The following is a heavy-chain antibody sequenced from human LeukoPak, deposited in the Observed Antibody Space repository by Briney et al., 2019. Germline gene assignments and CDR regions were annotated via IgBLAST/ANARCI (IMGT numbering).Heavy chain of an antibody. D-gene: IGHD7-27*01. CDR3: AREWRLTRDWFDP. V-gene: IGHV1-2*06. J-gene: IGHJ5*02. CDR2: INPNSGGT. CDR1: GYTFTGYY. Sequence: ASVKVSCKASGYTFTGYYMHWVRRAPGQGLEWMGRINPNSGGTNYAQKFQGRVTMTRDTSISTAYMELSRLRSDDTAVYYCAREWRLTRDWFDPWGQGTLVTVSS.